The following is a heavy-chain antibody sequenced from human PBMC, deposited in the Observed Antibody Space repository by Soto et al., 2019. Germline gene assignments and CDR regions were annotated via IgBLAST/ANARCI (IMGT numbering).Heavy chain of an antibody. J-gene: IGHJ4*01. D-gene: IGHD3-22*01. CDR1: RFTFSGYA. CDR2: ISGSGATT. Sequence: GGSLRLSCAASRFTFSGYAMNWVRQAPGKGLEWVSTISGSGATTYYADSVKGRFTISRDNSKNTLYLQMNSLRAEDTAVYYCAKRHYYDSSGYYYYFDCWGHGTLVTVSS. CDR3: AKRHYYDSSGYYYYFDC. V-gene: IGHV3-23*01.